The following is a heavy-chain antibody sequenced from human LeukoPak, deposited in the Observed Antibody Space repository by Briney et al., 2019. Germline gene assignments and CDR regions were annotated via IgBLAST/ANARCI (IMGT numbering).Heavy chain of an antibody. Sequence: GGSLRLSCAASGFTFTNYNMNWVRQAPGKGLEWVSYIHRSSGSIYYADSLKGRFTISRDKAKNSLYLQMNRLRAEDTAVYYCARDLACDAFDIWGQGTMVTVSS. J-gene: IGHJ3*02. CDR3: ARDLACDAFDI. CDR2: IHRSSGSI. CDR1: GFTFTNYN. V-gene: IGHV3-21*05.